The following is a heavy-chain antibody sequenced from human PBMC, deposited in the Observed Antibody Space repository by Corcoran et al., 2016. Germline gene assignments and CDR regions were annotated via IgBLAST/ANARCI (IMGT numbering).Heavy chain of an antibody. D-gene: IGHD3-22*01. J-gene: IGHJ4*02. V-gene: IGHV4-4*07. CDR1: GGSISSYY. CDR2: IYTSGST. CDR3: ARTRYYYDSSGVGSYYFDY. Sequence: QVQLQESGPGLVKPSETLSLTYTVSGGSISSYYWSWIRQPAGKGLEWIGRIYTSGSTNYNPSLKSRVTMSVDTSKNQFSLKLSSVTAADTAVYYCARTRYYYDSSGVGSYYFDYWGQGTLVTVSS.